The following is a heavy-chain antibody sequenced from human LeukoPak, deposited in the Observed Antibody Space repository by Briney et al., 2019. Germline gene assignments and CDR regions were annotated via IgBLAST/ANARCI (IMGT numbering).Heavy chain of an antibody. D-gene: IGHD4-23*01. V-gene: IGHV3-7*05. Sequence: GGSLRLSCAASGFTFSSYWMSWVRQAPGKGLEWVANIKQDGSEKYYVDSVKGRFIISRDNAKKSLYMEMNSLRAEDTAVYYCASPLVESSGNVHFGLWGRGTLVTVSS. CDR3: ASPLVESSGNVHFGL. CDR1: GFTFSSYW. CDR2: IKQDGSEK. J-gene: IGHJ2*01.